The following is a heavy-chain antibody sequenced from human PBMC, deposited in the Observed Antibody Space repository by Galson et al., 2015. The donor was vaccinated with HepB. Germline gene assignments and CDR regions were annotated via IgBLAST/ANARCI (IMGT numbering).Heavy chain of an antibody. V-gene: IGHV3-30-3*01. J-gene: IGHJ4*02. CDR2: ISYDGSNK. CDR3: AREKRGSYFLFDY. D-gene: IGHD1-26*01. Sequence: SLRLSCAASGFTFSSYAMHWVRQAPGKGLEWVAVISYDGSNKYYADSVKGRFTISRDNSKNTLYLQMNSLRAEDTAVYYCAREKRGSYFLFDYWGQGTLVTVSS. CDR1: GFTFSSYA.